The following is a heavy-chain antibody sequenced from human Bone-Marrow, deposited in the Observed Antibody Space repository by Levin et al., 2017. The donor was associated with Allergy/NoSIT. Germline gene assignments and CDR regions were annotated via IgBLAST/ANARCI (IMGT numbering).Heavy chain of an antibody. V-gene: IGHV3-23*01. CDR3: AKEGPDLGGTSSKFFDY. CDR1: GFTYNIYV. CDR2: ISDSGVNT. J-gene: IGHJ4*02. D-gene: IGHD4-23*01. Sequence: GGSLRLSCAASGFTYNIYVMTWVRQAPGKGLEWVSTISDSGVNTYYADFVKGRFAISRDYSKNTLYLQMNSLTADDTAVYYCAKEGPDLGGTSSKFFDYWGQGTLVTVSS.